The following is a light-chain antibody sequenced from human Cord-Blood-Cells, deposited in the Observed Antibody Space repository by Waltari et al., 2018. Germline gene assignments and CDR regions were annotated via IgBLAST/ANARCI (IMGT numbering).Light chain of an antibody. CDR3: QQYGSF. Sequence: EIVLTQSPGTLSLSPGERATLSCRASQSVSSSYLAWYQQKPGQAPRLLIYGASSRATGIPDRFSGSGSGTDFTLTINRLEPEDFAVYYCQQYGSFFGQGTKLEIK. V-gene: IGKV3-20*01. CDR1: QSVSSSY. J-gene: IGKJ2*01. CDR2: GAS.